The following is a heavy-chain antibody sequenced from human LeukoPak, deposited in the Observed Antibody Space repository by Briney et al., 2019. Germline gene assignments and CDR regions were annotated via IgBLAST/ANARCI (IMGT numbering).Heavy chain of an antibody. CDR2: ISPSGAST. D-gene: IGHD2-15*01. CDR3: ARDSMIVVVVAATGWFDP. Sequence: ASVKVSCKASGYTFTSYGISWVRQAPGQGLEWMGMISPSGASTSYAQKFQGRVTMTRDVSTSTVYMELSSLRSEDTAVYYCARDSMIVVVVAATGWFDPWGQGTLVTVSS. CDR1: GYTFTSYG. V-gene: IGHV1-46*01. J-gene: IGHJ5*02.